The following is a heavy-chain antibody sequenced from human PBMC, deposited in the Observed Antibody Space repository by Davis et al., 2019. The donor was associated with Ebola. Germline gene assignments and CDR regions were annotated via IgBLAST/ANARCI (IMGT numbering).Heavy chain of an antibody. CDR1: GYTFISYG. CDR3: ARYVNTAMVSYYYGMDV. V-gene: IGHV1-18*01. CDR2: ISAYNGNT. D-gene: IGHD5-18*01. J-gene: IGHJ6*04. Sequence: ASVKVSCKASGYTFISYGISWVRQAPGQGLEWMGWISAYNGNTNYAQKFQGRVTMTRNTSISTAYMELSSLRSEDTAVYYCARYVNTAMVSYYYGMDVWGKGTTVTVSS.